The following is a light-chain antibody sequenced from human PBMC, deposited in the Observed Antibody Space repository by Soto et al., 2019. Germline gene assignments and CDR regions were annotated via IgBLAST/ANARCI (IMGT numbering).Light chain of an antibody. CDR3: GTWDDSLSGPV. J-gene: IGLJ2*01. Sequence: QSVLTQPPSASGTPGQRVTISCSGRSSNIGSNFVYWYQQIPGTAPKLLLYNNNQRPSGVPDRFSGSKSGTSASLAISGLRSEDEGDYFCGTWDDSLSGPVFGGGTKLTVL. CDR1: SSNIGSNF. CDR2: NNN. V-gene: IGLV1-47*02.